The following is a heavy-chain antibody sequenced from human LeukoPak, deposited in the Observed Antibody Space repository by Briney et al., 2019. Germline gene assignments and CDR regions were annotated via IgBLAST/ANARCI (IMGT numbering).Heavy chain of an antibody. V-gene: IGHV3-23*01. D-gene: IGHD2-2*02. CDR3: AKVAAAAILNFFDY. J-gene: IGHJ4*02. Sequence: GGSLRLSCAASGFTFSNYVMSWVRQAPGKGLEWVSAIHGSGGSTFYADPVKGRSTISRDNSNNTLYLQMNGLRAEDTAVYYCAKVAAAAILNFFDYWGQGTLVTVSS. CDR1: GFTFSNYV. CDR2: IHGSGGST.